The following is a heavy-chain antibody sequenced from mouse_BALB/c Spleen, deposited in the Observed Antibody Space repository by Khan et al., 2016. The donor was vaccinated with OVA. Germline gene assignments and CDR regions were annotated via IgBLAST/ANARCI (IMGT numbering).Heavy chain of an antibody. V-gene: IGHV1-77*01. Sequence: VELVESGAELARPGASVKLSCKASGYTFTDYNINWVKQRTGQGLEWIGEIYPGSNNTYYNEKFKGKATLTADKSSSTAYMQLSSLTSEDSAVYFCAREWSAWFPYWGQGTLVTVSA. CDR1: GYTFTDYN. CDR2: IYPGSNNT. CDR3: AREWSAWFPY. J-gene: IGHJ3*01.